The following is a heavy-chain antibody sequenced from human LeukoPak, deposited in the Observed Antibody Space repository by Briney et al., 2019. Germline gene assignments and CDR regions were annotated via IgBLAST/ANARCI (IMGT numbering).Heavy chain of an antibody. CDR3: ARDFGGSGGYYYYYYMDV. D-gene: IGHD3-10*01. Sequence: SVKVSCKASGGTFSSYAISWVRRAPGQGLEWMGGIIPIFGTANYAQKFQGRVTITADESTSTAYMELSSLRSEDTAVYYCARDFGGSGGYYYYYYMDVWGKGTTVTVSS. J-gene: IGHJ6*03. CDR1: GGTFSSYA. CDR2: IIPIFGTA. V-gene: IGHV1-69*01.